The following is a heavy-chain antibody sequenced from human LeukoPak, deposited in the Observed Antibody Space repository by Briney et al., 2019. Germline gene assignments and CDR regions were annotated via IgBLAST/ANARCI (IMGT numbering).Heavy chain of an antibody. CDR2: ISGSGGST. V-gene: IGHV3-23*01. Sequence: PGGSLRLSCAASGFTFSSYAMSWVRQAPGKGLEWVSAISGSGGSTYYAGSVKGRFTISRDNSKNTLYLQMNSLRAEDTAVYYCAKDLWDLSGWYGDYWGQGTLVTVSS. D-gene: IGHD6-19*01. J-gene: IGHJ4*02. CDR3: AKDLWDLSGWYGDY. CDR1: GFTFSSYA.